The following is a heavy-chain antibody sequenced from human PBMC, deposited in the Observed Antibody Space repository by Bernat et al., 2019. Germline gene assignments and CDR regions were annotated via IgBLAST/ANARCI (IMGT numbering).Heavy chain of an antibody. CDR3: ARMRPAAGDFDI. CDR2: IWYDGSNK. V-gene: IGHV3-33*01. CDR1: GFTFSSYG. D-gene: IGHD1-14*01. J-gene: IGHJ3*02. Sequence: QVQLVESGGGVVQPGRSLRLSCVASGFTFSSYGMHWVRQAPGKGLEWVAVIWYDGSNKYYADSVKGRFTISRDNSKNTLYLQMNSLRAEDTAVYYCARMRPAAGDFDIWGKGTMVTVSS.